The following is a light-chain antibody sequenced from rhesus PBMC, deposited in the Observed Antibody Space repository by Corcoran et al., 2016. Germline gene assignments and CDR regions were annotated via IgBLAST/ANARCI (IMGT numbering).Light chain of an antibody. V-gene: IGKV3-10*01. Sequence: QVILTQSPATLSLSPGERATLSCRASQSVSSYLAWYQQKPGQAPRLLIYGASSRATGIPDRFSGSGSGTDFTLTISSLGPEDVGLYHCYQHSSGYSFGQGTKVEIK. CDR3: YQHSSGYS. J-gene: IGKJ2*01. CDR1: QSVSSY. CDR2: GAS.